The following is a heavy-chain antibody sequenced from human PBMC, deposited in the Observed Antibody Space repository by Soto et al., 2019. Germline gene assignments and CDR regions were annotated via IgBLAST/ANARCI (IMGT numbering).Heavy chain of an antibody. CDR1: GGSISSGGYY. V-gene: IGHV4-31*03. D-gene: IGHD1-1*01. J-gene: IGHJ4*02. CDR2: IDYSGTA. CDR3: ARGTKVAFFDN. Sequence: SETLSLTCTVSGGSISSGGYYWSWIRQRPGKGLEWIGYIDYSGTAYYNPSLKSRVTISGDTSNNHFSLNLSSVTAADTAVYYCARGTKVAFFDNWGQGTLVIVSS.